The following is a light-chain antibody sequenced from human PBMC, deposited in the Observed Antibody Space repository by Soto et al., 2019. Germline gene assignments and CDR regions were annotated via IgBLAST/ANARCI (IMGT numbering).Light chain of an antibody. CDR3: QQYNNWPLT. CDR1: QSVSTN. Sequence: ETVMTQSPATLSVSPGERATLSCRASQSVSTNLAWYQQKPGQAPRLLIYGTSTRATGIPARFSGSGSGTEFTLTISSLQSEDFSVYYCQQYNNWPLTFGVGTKVDIK. J-gene: IGKJ4*01. V-gene: IGKV3-15*01. CDR2: GTS.